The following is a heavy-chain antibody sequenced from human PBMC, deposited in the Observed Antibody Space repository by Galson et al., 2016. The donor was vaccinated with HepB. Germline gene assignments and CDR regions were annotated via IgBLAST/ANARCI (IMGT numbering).Heavy chain of an antibody. CDR2: IPSKSSGGTT. CDR3: TTELRGAFDI. Sequence: SLRLSCAASGFTFSDAWMTWIRQAPGKGLQWVGGIPSKSSGGTTDYAVPVKGRFTLSRDDSENKLYLQMNSLRTEDTAVYYCTTELRGAFDIWGQGTMVTVSS. J-gene: IGHJ3*02. CDR1: GFTFSDAW. V-gene: IGHV3-15*01. D-gene: IGHD3-16*01.